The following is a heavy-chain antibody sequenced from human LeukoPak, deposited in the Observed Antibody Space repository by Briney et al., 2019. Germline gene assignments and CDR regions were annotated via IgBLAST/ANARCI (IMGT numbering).Heavy chain of an antibody. CDR1: GGSISSYY. CDR2: ICYIGSA. Sequence: PSETLSLTCTVSGGSISSYYWSWIRQPPGKGLEWIGHICYIGSANYNPSLKSRVAISVDTSKNQFSLKLSSVTAADTAVYYCASHSGAYYFDYWGQGTLVNVSS. J-gene: IGHJ4*02. CDR3: ASHSGAYYFDY. D-gene: IGHD2-15*01. V-gene: IGHV4-59*12.